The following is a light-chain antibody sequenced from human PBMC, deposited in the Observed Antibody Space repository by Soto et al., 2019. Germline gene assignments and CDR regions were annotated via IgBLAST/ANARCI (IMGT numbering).Light chain of an antibody. CDR2: RNN. Sequence: QSALTQPPSASGTPGQRVTISCSGSSSNIGSDYVSWFQQFPGTAPKILIYRNNQRPSGVPDRFSGSKSGTSASLAISGLRSEDETDYYCAAWDDKLTGWVFGGGTKVTVL. CDR1: SSNIGSDY. J-gene: IGLJ3*02. V-gene: IGLV1-47*01. CDR3: AAWDDKLTGWV.